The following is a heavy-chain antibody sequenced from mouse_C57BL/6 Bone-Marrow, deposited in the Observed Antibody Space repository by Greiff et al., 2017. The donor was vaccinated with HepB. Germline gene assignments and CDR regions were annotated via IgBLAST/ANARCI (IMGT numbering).Heavy chain of an antibody. CDR3: ARGLLWYFDV. V-gene: IGHV3-6*01. D-gene: IGHD1-1*01. Sequence: EVQLVESGPGLVKPSQSLSLTCSVTGYSITSGYYWNWIRQFPGNKLEWMGYISYDGSNNYNPSLKNRISITRDTSKNQFFLKLNSVTTEDTATYYCARGLLWYFDVWGTGTTVTVSS. CDR2: ISYDGSN. J-gene: IGHJ1*03. CDR1: GYSITSGYY.